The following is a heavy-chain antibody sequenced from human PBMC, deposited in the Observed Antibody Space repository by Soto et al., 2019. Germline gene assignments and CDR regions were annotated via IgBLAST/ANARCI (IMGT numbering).Heavy chain of an antibody. CDR2: IYPGDSDT. D-gene: IGHD3-16*01. CDR3: ARRLGVTDGLDX. V-gene: IGHV5-51*01. J-gene: IGHJ6*02. CDR1: GYSFTSYW. Sequence: GEALKIYCQGSGYSFTSYWIGWVRQMPGKGLAWMVIIYPGDSDTRYSPSFQGQVTISADKSISNAYLQWSSLKASDTAMYYCARRLGVTDGLDXWGQGTTLPAS.